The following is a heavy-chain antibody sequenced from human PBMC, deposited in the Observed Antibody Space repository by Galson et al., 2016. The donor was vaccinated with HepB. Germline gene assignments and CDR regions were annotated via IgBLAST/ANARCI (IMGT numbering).Heavy chain of an antibody. CDR1: GESFSGNY. Sequence: ETLSLTCAVYGESFSGNYWSWIRQPPGKGLEWIGEINHNGSTNYNTSLKSRVTISVDTSKNRFSLNLKSVTAADTAVYYCARRQWLAPHYFYYGPDVWGRGTTVTVSS. CDR3: ARRQWLAPHYFYYGPDV. CDR2: INHNGST. D-gene: IGHD6-19*01. V-gene: IGHV4-34*01. J-gene: IGHJ6*02.